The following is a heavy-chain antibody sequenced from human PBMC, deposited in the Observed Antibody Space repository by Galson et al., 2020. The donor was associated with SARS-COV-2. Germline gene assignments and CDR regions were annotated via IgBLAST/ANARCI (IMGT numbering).Heavy chain of an antibody. CDR1: GFTFSNFG. V-gene: IGHV3-30*03. D-gene: IGHD4-4*01. Sequence: GESLTISCAASGFTFSNFGMHWVRQAPGKGLEWVAVISTDGNNKYDADSVKGRFTISRDNSNNTLYLQMNSLRPDDTAVYICARAGYSSTWTLGDAFDVWGQGTRVTVSS. CDR2: ISTDGNNK. CDR3: ARAGYSSTWTLGDAFDV. J-gene: IGHJ3*01.